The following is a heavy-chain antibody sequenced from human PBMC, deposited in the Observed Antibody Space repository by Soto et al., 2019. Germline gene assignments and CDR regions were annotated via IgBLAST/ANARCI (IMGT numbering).Heavy chain of an antibody. CDR1: GGSISSEGYY. CDR2: FYYSGTT. J-gene: IGHJ4*02. Sequence: SETLSLTCTVSGGSISSEGYYWSWFRQLPGKGLEWIGDFYYSGTTYHNPSLRSRLTISGDASKNQFSLKLSSVTAADTALYYCARGRGYSYGPYYFDYWGQGTLVTVSS. D-gene: IGHD5-18*01. V-gene: IGHV4-31*03. CDR3: ARGRGYSYGPYYFDY.